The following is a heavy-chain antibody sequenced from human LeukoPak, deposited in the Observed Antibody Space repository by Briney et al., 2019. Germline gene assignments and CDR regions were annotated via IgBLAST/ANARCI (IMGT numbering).Heavy chain of an antibody. CDR3: AKDPFFYDAAAWDDY. CDR1: EFTLNSYS. Sequence: PGGSLRLSCAASEFTLNSYSSNWIRQPPGGRLEWVSSISSGSTYIYYSDSVKGRFTVSRDNAKNSLFLQMNNLRAEDTAVYYCAKDPFFYDAAAWDDYWGQGTLVTVSS. D-gene: IGHD2/OR15-2a*01. V-gene: IGHV3-21*01. CDR2: ISSGSTYI. J-gene: IGHJ4*02.